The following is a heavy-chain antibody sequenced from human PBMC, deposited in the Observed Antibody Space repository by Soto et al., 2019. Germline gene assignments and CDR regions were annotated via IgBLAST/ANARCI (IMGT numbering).Heavy chain of an antibody. D-gene: IGHD3-10*01. CDR1: GYTFTNYA. Sequence: GASVKVSCKASGYTFTNYAIHWVRQAPGQRLEWMGWINPGNDYTKYSQKFQGRVTFSRDTFASTAYMELSSLRSEDTAVYYCARDLTIGMDVWGQGTTVTVSS. J-gene: IGHJ6*02. V-gene: IGHV1-3*01. CDR2: INPGNDYT. CDR3: ARDLTIGMDV.